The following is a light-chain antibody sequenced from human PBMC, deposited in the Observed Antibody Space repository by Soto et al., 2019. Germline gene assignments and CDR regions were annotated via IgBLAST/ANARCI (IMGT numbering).Light chain of an antibody. Sequence: SYELTQPPSVSVSPGQTASITCSGDKLGDKYVCWYQQKPGQSPVLVIYQDTKRPSGIPERFSGSNSGHTATLTISGTQAMDEADYYCQAWDISTRVFGGGTQLTVL. V-gene: IGLV3-1*01. CDR3: QAWDISTRV. J-gene: IGLJ2*01. CDR2: QDT. CDR1: KLGDKY.